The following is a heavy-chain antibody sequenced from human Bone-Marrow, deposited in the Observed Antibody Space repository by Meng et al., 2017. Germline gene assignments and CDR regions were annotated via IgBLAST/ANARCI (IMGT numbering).Heavy chain of an antibody. CDR3: ARDSIEPSYGRRYHFDY. D-gene: IGHD5-18*01. CDR1: GFTFSSYS. CDR2: ISSVGSNI. V-gene: IGHV3-21*01. J-gene: IGHJ4*02. Sequence: GESLKISCAASGFTFSSYSMHWVRQAPGKGLEWVSFISSVGSNIYYADSVKGRFTISRDNAKNTLYLQMNSLRAEDTAVYYCARDSIEPSYGRRYHFDYWGQGTLVTVSS.